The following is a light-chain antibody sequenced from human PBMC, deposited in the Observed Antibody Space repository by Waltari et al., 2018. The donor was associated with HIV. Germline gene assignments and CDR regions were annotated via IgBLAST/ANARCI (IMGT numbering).Light chain of an antibody. CDR1: RSVGTF. CDR2: DVS. J-gene: IGKJ4*01. Sequence: EIVLTQSPAPLSVSPGERATLSCRASRSVGTFLAWYQQKLGQAPRLLIYDVSNRATGIPARFSGSGSETDFTLTINGLEPEDFATYYCQQRIDWPLTFGGGTKVDI. CDR3: QQRIDWPLT. V-gene: IGKV3-11*01.